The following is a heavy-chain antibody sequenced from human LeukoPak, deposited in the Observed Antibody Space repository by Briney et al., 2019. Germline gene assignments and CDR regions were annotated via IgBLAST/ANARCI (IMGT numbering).Heavy chain of an antibody. Sequence: GGSLRLSCAASGFSFSTYAMHWVRQAPGKGLDWVAMIWSDASNQYYADSVKGRFTISRDNSKNTLFLQMNSLRVEDTAVYYCAKSLWGGSGRYFYYLDVWGKGTTVTVSS. V-gene: IGHV3-30*02. J-gene: IGHJ6*03. CDR1: GFSFSTYA. CDR3: AKSLWGGSGRYFYYLDV. D-gene: IGHD3-3*01. CDR2: IWSDASNQ.